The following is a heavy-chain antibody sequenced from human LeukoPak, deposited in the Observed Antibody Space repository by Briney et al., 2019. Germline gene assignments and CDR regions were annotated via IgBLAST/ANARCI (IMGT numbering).Heavy chain of an antibody. CDR2: IYYRGST. V-gene: IGHV4-59*01. CDR3: ARCIGSSSFARWFDP. Sequence: PSETLSLTCTVSGGSLSSYYWSWIQQPPGKGLEWIGYIYYRGSTSYNPSLRSRVTISVDTSKNQFSLKLSSVTAADTAVYYCARCIGSSSFARWFDPWGQGTLVTVSS. D-gene: IGHD6-6*01. CDR1: GGSLSSYY. J-gene: IGHJ5*02.